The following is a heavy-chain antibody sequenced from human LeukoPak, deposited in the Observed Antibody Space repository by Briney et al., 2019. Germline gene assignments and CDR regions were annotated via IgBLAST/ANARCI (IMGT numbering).Heavy chain of an antibody. CDR1: GFTFSRNA. CDR3: ARVPYSTGAFDY. Sequence: GRSLRLSCAASGFTFSRNAMHWVRQAPGKGLEWVTVIWYDGSNKYYADSVKGRFTISRDNSKNTLYLQMNSLRVEDTAVYYCARVPYSTGAFDYWGQGTLVTVSS. V-gene: IGHV3-33*01. CDR2: IWYDGSNK. J-gene: IGHJ4*02. D-gene: IGHD6-19*01.